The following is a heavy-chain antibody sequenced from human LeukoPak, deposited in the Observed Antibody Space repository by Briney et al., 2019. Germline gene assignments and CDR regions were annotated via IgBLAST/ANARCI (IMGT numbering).Heavy chain of an antibody. J-gene: IGHJ6*03. CDR2: INYSGST. D-gene: IGHD6-13*01. CDR1: GGSFSGYY. V-gene: IGHV4-34*01. Sequence: SETLSLTCAVYGGSFSGYYWSWIRQPPGKGLEWIGEINYSGSTNYNPSLKSRVTISVDTSKNQFSLKLSSVTAADTAVYYCAREGVGSIAAAGTAGRYYYYYMDVWGKGTTVTVSS. CDR3: AREGVGSIAAAGTAGRYYYYYMDV.